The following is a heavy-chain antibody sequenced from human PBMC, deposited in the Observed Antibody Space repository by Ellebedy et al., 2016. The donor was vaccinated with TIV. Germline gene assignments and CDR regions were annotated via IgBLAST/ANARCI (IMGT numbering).Heavy chain of an antibody. V-gene: IGHV3-23*01. CDR2: FTGNDGPT. CDR3: ARDRSSGWLDL. CDR1: GFTFSSFG. Sequence: GESLKISXETSGFTFSSFGMNWVRQAPGKGLEWVSGFTGNDGPTYYADSVRGRFTISRDTSKNTLYLQLNSLTVDDTALYFCARDRSSGWLDLWGRGTLVTVSS. D-gene: IGHD3-22*01. J-gene: IGHJ5*02.